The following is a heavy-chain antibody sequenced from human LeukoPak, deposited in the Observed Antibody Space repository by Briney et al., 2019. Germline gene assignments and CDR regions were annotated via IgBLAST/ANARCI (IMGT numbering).Heavy chain of an antibody. Sequence: SETLSLTCTVSGGSIRTYFWSWIRQPPGKGLEWIGYISYSGSTNYNPSLKSRVTISVDTSKNQFSLKLNSMTAADTAVYYCARGGSYYYGSGSPSDYWGQGTLVTVSS. CDR1: GGSIRTYF. CDR3: ARGGSYYYGSGSPSDY. V-gene: IGHV4-59*01. J-gene: IGHJ4*02. D-gene: IGHD3-10*01. CDR2: ISYSGST.